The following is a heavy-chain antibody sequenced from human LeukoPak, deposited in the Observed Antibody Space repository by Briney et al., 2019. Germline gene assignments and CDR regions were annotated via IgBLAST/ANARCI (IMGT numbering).Heavy chain of an antibody. CDR3: ARDKAPGGKRWFDP. D-gene: IGHD4-23*01. J-gene: IGHJ5*02. CDR2: LSDIGSN. Sequence: SETLSLTCAVSGVSITYYWSWIRQNPGKGLEWIGYLSDIGSNDYNPSLRGRVTISRDRSKNQFSLRLSSVTAADVAVYYCARDKAPGGKRWFDPWGQGTLVIVSS. V-gene: IGHV4-59*01. CDR1: GVSITYY.